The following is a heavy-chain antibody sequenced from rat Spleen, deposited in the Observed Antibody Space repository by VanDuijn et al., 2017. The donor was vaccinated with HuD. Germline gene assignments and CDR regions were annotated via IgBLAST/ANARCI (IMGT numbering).Heavy chain of an antibody. J-gene: IGHJ2*01. Sequence: EVQLVESGGGLVQPGRSLKLSCAASGFTFSNYYMAWVRQAPTKGLEWVASITNSGGSTYYRDSVKGRFTISRDNAKSSLYLQMDSLRSEDTATYYCTRGGFFRCWGQGVMVTVSS. CDR3: TRGGFFRC. CDR1: GFTFSNYY. D-gene: IGHD1-6*01. V-gene: IGHV5-20*01. CDR2: ITNSGGST.